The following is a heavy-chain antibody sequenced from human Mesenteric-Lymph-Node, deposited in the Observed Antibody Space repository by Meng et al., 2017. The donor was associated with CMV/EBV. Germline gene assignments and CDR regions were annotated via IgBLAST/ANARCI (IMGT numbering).Heavy chain of an antibody. CDR1: GFTFDDYA. D-gene: IGHD1-1*01. J-gene: IGHJ3*01. V-gene: IGHV3-9*01. CDR2: ISWNSGSI. Sequence: GGSLRLSCAASGFTFDDYAMHWVRQAPGKGLEWVSGISWNSGSIGYADSVKGRFTTSRDNSKTSLFLQMNSLRTEDTAVYYCVKDVGTSNSYDAFDFWGQGTMVTVSS. CDR3: VKDVGTSNSYDAFDF.